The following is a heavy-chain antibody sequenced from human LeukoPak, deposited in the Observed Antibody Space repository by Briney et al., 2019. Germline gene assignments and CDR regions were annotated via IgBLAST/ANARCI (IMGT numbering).Heavy chain of an antibody. CDR1: GGSIGSGSNH. D-gene: IGHD1-1*01. J-gene: IGHJ4*02. Sequence: SETLSLTCTVSGGSIGSGSNHWSWIRQPAGKGLEWIGRFYSGGTNYNPSLKSRVTISVDTSKNHFSLNLNSMTAADTAVYYCARGDGNYFDYWGQGALVTVSS. CDR3: ARGDGNYFDY. V-gene: IGHV4-61*02. CDR2: FYSGGT.